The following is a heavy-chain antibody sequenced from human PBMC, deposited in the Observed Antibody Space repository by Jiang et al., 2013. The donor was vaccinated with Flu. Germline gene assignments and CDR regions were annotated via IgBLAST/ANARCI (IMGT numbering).Heavy chain of an antibody. CDR3: ARADPTTMVRGVHAFDI. D-gene: IGHD3-10*01. J-gene: IGHJ3*02. CDR1: GYTFTGYY. CDR2: INPNSGGT. V-gene: IGHV1-2*04. Sequence: SGAEVKKPGASVKVSCKASGYTFTGYYMHWVRQAPGQGLEWMGWINPNSGGTNYAQKFQGWVTMTRDTSISTAYMELSRLRSDDTAVYYCARADPTTMVRGVHAFDIWGQGTMVTVSS.